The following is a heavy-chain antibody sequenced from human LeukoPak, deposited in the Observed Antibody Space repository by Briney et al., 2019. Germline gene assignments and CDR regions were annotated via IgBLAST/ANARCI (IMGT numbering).Heavy chain of an antibody. J-gene: IGHJ4*02. CDR3: ATIRGRSISSAFPDY. CDR1: GYTLTESS. Sequence: ASVKVSCKVSGYTLTESSMHWVRQAPGKGLEWMGGFDPEDGETMYAQKLQGRVTMTEDTSTDTAYMELSSLRSEDTAVYYCATIRGRSISSAFPDYWGQGTLVTVSS. CDR2: FDPEDGET. V-gene: IGHV1-24*01. D-gene: IGHD6-19*01.